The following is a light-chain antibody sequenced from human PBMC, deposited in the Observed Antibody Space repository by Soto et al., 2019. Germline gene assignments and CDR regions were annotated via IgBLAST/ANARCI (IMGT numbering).Light chain of an antibody. V-gene: IGKV1-9*01. CDR3: QQLNNYPFI. Sequence: DIQLTQSPSFLSASVGDRVTITCRASQGISSYLAWYQQKPGKAPNLLIYAASTLQSGVPSRFSGSGSGTEFTLSISSLQPDDFATYYCQQLNNYPFIFGPGTKVDIK. J-gene: IGKJ3*01. CDR2: AAS. CDR1: QGISSY.